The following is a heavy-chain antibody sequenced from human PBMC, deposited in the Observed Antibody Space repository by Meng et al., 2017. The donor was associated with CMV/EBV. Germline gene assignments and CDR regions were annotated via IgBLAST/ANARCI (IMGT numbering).Heavy chain of an antibody. D-gene: IGHD6-13*01. CDR2: IYHSGST. Sequence: LTCAVSGGSISSSHWWSWVRQPPGQGLEWIGEIYHSGSTNYNPSLKSRVTISVDKSKNQFSLKLSSVTAADTAVYYCARAGRQQQLVYWGQGTLVTVSS. V-gene: IGHV4-4*02. CDR1: GGSISSSHW. CDR3: ARAGRQQQLVY. J-gene: IGHJ4*02.